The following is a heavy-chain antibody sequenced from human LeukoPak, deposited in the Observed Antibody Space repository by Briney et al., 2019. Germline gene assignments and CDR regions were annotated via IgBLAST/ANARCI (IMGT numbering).Heavy chain of an antibody. J-gene: IGHJ6*03. CDR3: ARAGGFYDFWSGYYTRSYYYYMDV. D-gene: IGHD3-3*01. Sequence: ASVTVSCKASGYTFTSYGISWVRQAPGQGLEWMGWISAYNGNTNYAQKLQGRVTMTTDTSTSTAYMELRSLRSDDTAVYYCARAGGFYDFWSGYYTRSYYYYMDVWGKGTTVTVSS. CDR2: ISAYNGNT. CDR1: GYTFTSYG. V-gene: IGHV1-18*01.